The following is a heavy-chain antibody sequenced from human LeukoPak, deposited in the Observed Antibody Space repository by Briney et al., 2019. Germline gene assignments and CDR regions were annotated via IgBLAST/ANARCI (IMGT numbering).Heavy chain of an antibody. Sequence: PSQTLSLTCTVSGGSISSGDYYWSWIRQPPGKGLEWIAYIYYSGSTYYNPSLKSRFTISVDTSKNQFSLKLSSVTAADTAVYYCAKGYSYGTGYNWFDPWGQGTLVTVSS. D-gene: IGHD5-18*01. CDR1: GGSISSGDYY. J-gene: IGHJ5*02. V-gene: IGHV4-31*03. CDR2: IYYSGST. CDR3: AKGYSYGTGYNWFDP.